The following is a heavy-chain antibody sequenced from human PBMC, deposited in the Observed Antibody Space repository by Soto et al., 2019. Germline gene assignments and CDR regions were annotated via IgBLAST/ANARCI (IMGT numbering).Heavy chain of an antibody. Sequence: PGGSLRLSCAASGFTFSSYAMSWVRQAPGKGLEWVSAISGSGGSTYYADSVKGRFTISRDNSKNTLYLQMNSLRAEDTAVYYCAKEDAPVAGYYYYGMDVWGQGTAVTVSS. J-gene: IGHJ6*02. CDR1: GFTFSSYA. D-gene: IGHD6-19*01. CDR2: ISGSGGST. V-gene: IGHV3-23*01. CDR3: AKEDAPVAGYYYYGMDV.